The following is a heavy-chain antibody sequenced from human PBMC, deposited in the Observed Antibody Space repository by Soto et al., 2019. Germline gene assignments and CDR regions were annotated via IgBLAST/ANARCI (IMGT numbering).Heavy chain of an antibody. J-gene: IGHJ4*02. Sequence: QVQLVESGGGVVQPGRSLRLSCAASGFTFSTYGMHWFRQAPGKGLEWVAVIPYDGVNKYYADSVKGRFTNSGNNSKNTVYLQMTSLRAEDTAVYYCADSVYNWKDEYFYYWGQGTLVTVSS. CDR2: IPYDGVNK. V-gene: IGHV3-30*03. CDR3: ADSVYNWKDEYFYY. CDR1: GFTFSTYG. D-gene: IGHD1-1*01.